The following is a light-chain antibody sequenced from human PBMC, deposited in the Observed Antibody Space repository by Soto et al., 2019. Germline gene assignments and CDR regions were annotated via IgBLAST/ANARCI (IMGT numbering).Light chain of an antibody. CDR3: QQYGSSPFT. CDR2: GAS. CDR1: QSVSSNY. V-gene: IGKV3-20*01. Sequence: EIVLTQSPGTLSLSPGERATLSCRASQSVSSNYLTWYQQKPGQAPRLLIYGASSRATGIADRFSGSGSGTDFTLTISRLEPEDFAVYYCQQYGSSPFTFGPGTKLDIK. J-gene: IGKJ3*01.